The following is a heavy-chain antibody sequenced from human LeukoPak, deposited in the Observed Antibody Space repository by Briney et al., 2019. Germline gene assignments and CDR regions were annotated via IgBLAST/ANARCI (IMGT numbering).Heavy chain of an antibody. Sequence: ASVKVSCKASGYTFTGYYMHWVRQAPGQGLEWMGRIIPIFGTANYAQKFQGRVTITTDESTSTAYMELSSLRSEDTAVYYCARSAVHGRLLFDKVRYNWFDPWGQGTLVTVSS. J-gene: IGHJ5*02. D-gene: IGHD2-21*02. V-gene: IGHV1-69*05. CDR1: GYTFTGYY. CDR3: ARSAVHGRLLFDKVRYNWFDP. CDR2: IIPIFGTA.